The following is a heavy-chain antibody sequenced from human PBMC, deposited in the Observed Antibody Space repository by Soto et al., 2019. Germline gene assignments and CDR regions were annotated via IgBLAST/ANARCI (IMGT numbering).Heavy chain of an antibody. Sequence: GGSLRLSCAASGFIFSTYGMHWVRQAPGKGLEWLAVIWYDGSDTYYADSVSGRFTISRDNSQNTLYLQMNSLRVEDTALYYCARDGRGNSFGCSWFDPWGQGTLVTV. CDR2: IWYDGSDT. CDR1: GFIFSTYG. D-gene: IGHD5-18*01. V-gene: IGHV3-33*01. CDR3: ARDGRGNSFGCSWFDP. J-gene: IGHJ5*02.